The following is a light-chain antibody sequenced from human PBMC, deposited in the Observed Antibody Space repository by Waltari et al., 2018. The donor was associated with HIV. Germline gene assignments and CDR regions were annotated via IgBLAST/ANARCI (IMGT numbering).Light chain of an antibody. Sequence: QSVLTQPPSVSGTPGQNVTISCSGSSSNIGSNIVNWYKQLPGAAPKLLIYTNVQRPAGVPARFCVSKSGTSASLAISGLQSADEADYYCAAWDDSLNGMFGGGTKLTVL. CDR3: AAWDDSLNGM. CDR1: SSNIGSNI. J-gene: IGLJ3*02. V-gene: IGLV1-44*01. CDR2: TNV.